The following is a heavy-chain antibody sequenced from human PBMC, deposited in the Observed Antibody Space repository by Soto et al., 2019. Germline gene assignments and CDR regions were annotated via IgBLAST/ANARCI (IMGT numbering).Heavy chain of an antibody. CDR3: AREYGGNLSGRFDP. V-gene: IGHV4-31*03. Sequence: QVQLQESGPGLVKPSQTLSLTCTVSGGSISSGGYYWSWIRQHPGKGLEGIGYIYYSGSTYYNPSLKSRVTISVDTSKNQLSLKLSSVTAADTAVYYCAREYGGNLSGRFDPWGQGTLVTVSS. CDR1: GGSISSGGYY. D-gene: IGHD2-15*01. CDR2: IYYSGST. J-gene: IGHJ5*02.